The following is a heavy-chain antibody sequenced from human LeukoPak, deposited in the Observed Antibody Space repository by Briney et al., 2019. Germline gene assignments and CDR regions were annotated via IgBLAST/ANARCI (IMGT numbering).Heavy chain of an antibody. CDR1: GFSFSNFG. D-gene: IGHD5-18*01. V-gene: IGHV3-33*01. CDR3: ARDVDTSSHSSRLDP. Sequence: GGSLRLSCATAGFSFSNFGIQSVRQTPGKGLEWAAAIQSDGSKQSYGDSVKGRFTISRDSSRNTVYLQMNSLRHEDTAVYYCARDVDTSSHSSRLDPWGQGTLVTVSS. CDR2: IQSDGSKQ. J-gene: IGHJ5*02.